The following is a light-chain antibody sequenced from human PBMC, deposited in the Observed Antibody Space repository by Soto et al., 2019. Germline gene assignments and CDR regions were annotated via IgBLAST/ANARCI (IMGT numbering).Light chain of an antibody. V-gene: IGKV3-20*01. CDR3: QHYSSQT. Sequence: EVVLTQSPGTLSLSPGERATLSCRASQSVSSNYLAWYQQRPGQAPRLLIYGASSRATGIPDRFSGSGSGTDFTLTISRLEPEDSAVYFCQHYSSQTFGQGTKVAIK. CDR2: GAS. J-gene: IGKJ1*01. CDR1: QSVSSNY.